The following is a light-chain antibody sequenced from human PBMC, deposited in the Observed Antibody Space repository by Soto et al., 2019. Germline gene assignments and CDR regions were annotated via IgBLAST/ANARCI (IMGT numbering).Light chain of an antibody. CDR1: QSLLYNSNNKNY. V-gene: IGKV4-1*01. CDR3: QQYYSVPGT. J-gene: IGKJ2*02. CDR2: CAS. Sequence: DIVVTQSPDSLAVSLGERATITCRSNQSLLYNSNNKNYLAWYQQKLGQPPKLLMYCASTRESGVPDRFSGSGSGSDFTLPNTSLRADDMAVYYCQQYYSVPGTFGPGTKLHIK.